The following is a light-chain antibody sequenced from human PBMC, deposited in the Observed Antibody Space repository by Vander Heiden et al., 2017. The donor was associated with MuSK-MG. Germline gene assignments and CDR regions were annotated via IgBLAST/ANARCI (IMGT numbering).Light chain of an antibody. CDR1: QSVSSY. CDR2: DAS. CDR3: QQRSNWPLT. J-gene: IGKJ4*01. V-gene: IGKV3-11*01. Sequence: ETALTQSPATLSLPPGERATLSCRASQSVSSYLAWYQQKPGQAPRLLIYDASNRATGIPARFSGSGSGTDFTLTISSLEPEDFAVYYCQQRSNWPLTFGGGTKVEIK.